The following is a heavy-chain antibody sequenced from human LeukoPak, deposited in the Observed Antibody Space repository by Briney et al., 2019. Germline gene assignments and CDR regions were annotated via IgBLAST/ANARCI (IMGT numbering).Heavy chain of an antibody. J-gene: IGHJ4*02. D-gene: IGHD3-3*01. Sequence: PGGSLRLSCAASGFTFSSYSMNWVRQAPGKGLKWVSYISSSSSTIYYADSVKGRFTISRDNAKNSLYLQMNSLRAEDTAVYYCARGGDFWSGSCYDYWGQGTLVTVSS. CDR2: ISSSSSTI. V-gene: IGHV3-48*01. CDR1: GFTFSSYS. CDR3: ARGGDFWSGSCYDY.